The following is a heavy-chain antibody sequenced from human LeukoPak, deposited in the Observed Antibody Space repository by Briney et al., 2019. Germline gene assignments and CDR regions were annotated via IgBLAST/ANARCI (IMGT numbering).Heavy chain of an antibody. J-gene: IGHJ6*02. Sequence: GGSLRLSCAASGFTFSSYEMNWVRQAPGKGLEWVSYTSSSGSTIYYADSVKGRFTISRDNAKNSLYLQMNSLRAEDTAVYYCARLTYGGWAPYYYHGMDVWGQGTTVTVSS. V-gene: IGHV3-48*03. CDR3: ARLTYGGWAPYYYHGMDV. D-gene: IGHD4-23*01. CDR2: TSSSGSTI. CDR1: GFTFSSYE.